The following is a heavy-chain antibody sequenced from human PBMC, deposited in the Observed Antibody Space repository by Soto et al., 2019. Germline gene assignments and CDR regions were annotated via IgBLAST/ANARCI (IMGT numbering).Heavy chain of an antibody. V-gene: IGHV5-10-1*01. J-gene: IGHJ6*02. D-gene: IGHD5-12*01. Sequence: GESLKISCKGSGYSFTSYWISGVRQMPGKGLEWMGRIDPSDSYTNYSPSFQGHVTISADKSISTAYLQWSSLKASDTAMYYCARHRGDSGYERGGMDVWGQGTTVTVSS. CDR3: ARHRGDSGYERGGMDV. CDR2: IDPSDSYT. CDR1: GYSFTSYW.